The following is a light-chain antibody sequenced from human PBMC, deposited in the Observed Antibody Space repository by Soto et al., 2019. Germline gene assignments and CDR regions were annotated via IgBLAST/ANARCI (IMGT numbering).Light chain of an antibody. V-gene: IGKV3D-15*01. CDR2: DAS. J-gene: IGKJ1*01. CDR3: QQYNLSPWT. CDR1: QSVSSF. Sequence: EIVLTQSPATLSLSPGERATLACRASQSVSSFLAWYQQKPGQAPRLLIYDASNRATGIPARFSGSGAGTELTLTISSLQSEDFAVYFCQQYNLSPWTFGQGTKVDIK.